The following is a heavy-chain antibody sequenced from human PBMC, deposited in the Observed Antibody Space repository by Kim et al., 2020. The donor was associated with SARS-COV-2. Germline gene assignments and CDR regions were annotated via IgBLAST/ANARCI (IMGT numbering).Heavy chain of an antibody. CDR2: ISYDGTYE. CDR3: ARETAASDGSWVDF. Sequence: GFTFRNYPMHWVRQAPGKGLEGVAIISYDGTYEYYADSVKGRFTISRDNSNNTVSLQMNSLRGEDTAIYYCARETAASDGSWVDFWGQGTLAT. J-gene: IGHJ4*02. CDR1: GFTFRNYP. D-gene: IGHD6-13*01. V-gene: IGHV3-30*04.